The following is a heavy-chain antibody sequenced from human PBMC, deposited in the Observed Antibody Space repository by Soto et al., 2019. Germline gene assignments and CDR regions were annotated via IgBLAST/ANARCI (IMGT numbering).Heavy chain of an antibody. D-gene: IGHD4-4*01. J-gene: IGHJ2*01. CDR3: ARDGYSNPRYFDF. CDR1: GAPFSGYY. CDR2: INHSGST. Sequence: QVQLQQWGAGLLKPSETLSLTCAVYGAPFSGYYWSWIRQPPGKGLEWIGEINHSGSTNYNPSLKSRVTISVDTSRNQLSLKMTSVTTADTAVYYCARDGYSNPRYFDFWGRGTPVTVSS. V-gene: IGHV4-34*01.